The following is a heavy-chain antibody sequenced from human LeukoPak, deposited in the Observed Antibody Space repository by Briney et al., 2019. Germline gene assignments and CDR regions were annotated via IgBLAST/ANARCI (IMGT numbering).Heavy chain of an antibody. D-gene: IGHD2-15*01. CDR2: ISAYNGNT. V-gene: IGHV1-18*01. J-gene: IGHJ3*02. CDR3: ARDSGWFPHRGDAFDI. CDR1: GYTFTSYG. Sequence: GESLKISCKASGYTFTSYGISWVRQAPGQGLEWMGWISAYNGNTNYAQKLQGRVTMTTDTSTSTAYMELRSLRSDDTAVYYCARDSGWFPHRGDAFDIWGQGTMVTVSS.